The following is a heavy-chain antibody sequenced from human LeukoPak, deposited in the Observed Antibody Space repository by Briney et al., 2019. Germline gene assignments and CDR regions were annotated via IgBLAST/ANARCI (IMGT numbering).Heavy chain of an antibody. Sequence: SGGSLRLSCAASGFTFSSYSMSWVRQAPGKGLEWVSGISGSGNSTDHADSVKGRFTISRDNSKNTLYLQMNSLRAEDTAVYYCAKMGSSSNWYNNWLDPWGQGTLVTVSS. D-gene: IGHD6-13*01. CDR1: GFTFSSYS. CDR2: ISGSGNST. CDR3: AKMGSSSNWYNNWLDP. J-gene: IGHJ5*02. V-gene: IGHV3-23*01.